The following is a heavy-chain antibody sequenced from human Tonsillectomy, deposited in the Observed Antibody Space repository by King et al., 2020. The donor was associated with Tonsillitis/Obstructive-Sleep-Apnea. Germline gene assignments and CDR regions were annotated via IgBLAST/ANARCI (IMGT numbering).Heavy chain of an antibody. CDR3: ARRVPYYGMDV. V-gene: IGHV3-48*03. J-gene: IGHJ6*02. Sequence: EVQLVESGGGLVQPGGSLRLSCVTSGFTFSSYEVNWVRQAPGKGLEWVSYISRSDNTIHDADSVKGRFTISRDNAKNSVFLQMNSLRVEDTAVYYCARRVPYYGMDVWGQGTTVTVSS. CDR2: ISRSDNTI. CDR1: GFTFSSYE. D-gene: IGHD4/OR15-4a*01.